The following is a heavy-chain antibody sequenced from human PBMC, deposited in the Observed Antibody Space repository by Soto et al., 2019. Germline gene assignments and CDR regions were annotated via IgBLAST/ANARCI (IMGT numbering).Heavy chain of an antibody. CDR1: GGSITNYY. Sequence: SETLSLTCPVSGGSITNYYWSWIRQPPGKRLEYIGYMYYSGNTYYNPSLKSRVTISGDASKNQFSLKLRSVTAADTAVHYCVGGLSGWGRIDFWGQGTLVTDS. J-gene: IGHJ4*02. V-gene: IGHV4-59*01. D-gene: IGHD3-10*01. CDR3: VGGLSGWGRIDF. CDR2: MYYSGNT.